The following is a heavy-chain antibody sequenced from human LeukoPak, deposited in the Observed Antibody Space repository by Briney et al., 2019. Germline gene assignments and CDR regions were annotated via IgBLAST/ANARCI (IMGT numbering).Heavy chain of an antibody. D-gene: IGHD3-22*01. V-gene: IGHV1-46*01. J-gene: IGHJ6*02. CDR3: ARDGIVVVITTPYYYYGMDV. Sequence: ASVKVSCKASGYTFTSYYMHWVRQAPGQGLEWMGIINPSGGSTSYAQKFQGRVTMTRDTSTSTVYMELSSLRSEDTAVYYCARDGIVVVITTPYYYYGMDVWGQGTTATVSS. CDR1: GYTFTSYY. CDR2: INPSGGST.